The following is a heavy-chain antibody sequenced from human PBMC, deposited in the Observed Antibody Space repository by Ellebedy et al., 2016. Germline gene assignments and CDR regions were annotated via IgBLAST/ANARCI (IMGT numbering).Heavy chain of an antibody. D-gene: IGHD4-17*01. CDR1: GGSISSGSYY. CDR2: IYYSGST. CDR3: ARENRRTTVTTFYYGMDV. Sequence: SETLSLXXTVSGGSISSGSYYWSWIRQHPGKGLEWIGYIYYSGSTYYNPSLKSRVTISVDTSKNQFSLKLSSVTAADTAVYYCARENRRTTVTTFYYGMDVWGQGTTVTVSS. V-gene: IGHV4-31*03. J-gene: IGHJ6*02.